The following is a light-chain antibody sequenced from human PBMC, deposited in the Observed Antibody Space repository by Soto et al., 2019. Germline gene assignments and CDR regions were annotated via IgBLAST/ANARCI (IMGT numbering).Light chain of an antibody. V-gene: IGLV2-14*01. CDR1: SSDVGGYNY. CDR3: SSYTSSSTLV. Sequence: QSALTQPASVSGSPGQSITISCTGTSSDVGGYNYVSWYHQHPGKAPKLMIYEVTNRPSGVSNRFSGSKSGNTASLTISGLQAEDEADYYCSSYTSSSTLVFGGGTKVTVL. CDR2: EVT. J-gene: IGLJ3*02.